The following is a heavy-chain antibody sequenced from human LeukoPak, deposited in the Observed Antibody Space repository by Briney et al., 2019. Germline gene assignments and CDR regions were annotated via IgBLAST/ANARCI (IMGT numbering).Heavy chain of an antibody. CDR1: GGSITSSSDY. D-gene: IGHD2-8*01. CDR3: ARHVKYCTNGVCYTDY. Sequence: PSETLSLTCTVSGGSITSSSDYWGWIRQPPGKGLEWIGSFHYSGSTYYNPSLKSRVTISVDTSKNQFSLKLSSVTAADTAVYFCARHVKYCTNGVCYTDYWGQGTLVTVSS. J-gene: IGHJ4*02. CDR2: FHYSGST. V-gene: IGHV4-39*01.